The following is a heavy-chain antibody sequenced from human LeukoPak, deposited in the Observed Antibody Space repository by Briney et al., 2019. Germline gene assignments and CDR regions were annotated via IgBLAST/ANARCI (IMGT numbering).Heavy chain of an antibody. CDR1: GFTFSSYS. CDR2: ISSSSSYI. Sequence: GGSLRLSCAASGFTFSSYSMNWVRQAPGKGLEWVSSISSSSSYIYYADSVKGRFTISRDNAKNSLYLQMNSLRAEDTAVYYCARDLSCSSTSCFPVPVGYWGQGTLVTVSS. CDR3: ARDLSCSSTSCFPVPVGY. J-gene: IGHJ4*02. V-gene: IGHV3-21*01. D-gene: IGHD2-2*01.